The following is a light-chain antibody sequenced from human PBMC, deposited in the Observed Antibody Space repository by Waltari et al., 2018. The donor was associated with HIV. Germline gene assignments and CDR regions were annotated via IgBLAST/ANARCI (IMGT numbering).Light chain of an antibody. CDR1: QSISSW. CDR2: KAS. J-gene: IGKJ1*01. V-gene: IGKV1-5*03. CDR3: LQYDTYSRT. Sequence: DIQMPQSPSTFSASVGDRVTITCRASQSISSWLAWYQQKPGKAPKLLIYKASNLESGVPSRFSGSGSGTEFTLTISGLQPDDFATYYCLQYDTYSRTFGQGTRVEIK.